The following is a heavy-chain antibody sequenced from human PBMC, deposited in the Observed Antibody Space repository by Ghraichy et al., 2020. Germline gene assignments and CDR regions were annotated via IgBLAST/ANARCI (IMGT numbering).Heavy chain of an antibody. CDR3: ARGWGRFDY. J-gene: IGHJ4*02. Sequence: GGSLRLSCAASGFADNSYWMNWVRQAPGKGLEWVAYIKYDGSAEYYVDSVKGRFAISRDNAKNSLFLQMNSLRAEDTAVYYCARGWGRFDYWGQGTLVTVSS. CDR1: GFADNSYW. V-gene: IGHV3-7*01. D-gene: IGHD2-21*02. CDR2: IKYDGSAE.